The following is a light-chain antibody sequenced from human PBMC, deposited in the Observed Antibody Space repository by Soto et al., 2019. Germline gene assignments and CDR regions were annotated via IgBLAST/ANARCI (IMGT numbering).Light chain of an antibody. CDR3: QQRANWPPVP. J-gene: IGKJ1*01. Sequence: VMKLSPATLSVTTGERATLSCRASQSVSSYLAWYQQKPGQPPRLLIYDASKRATGVPARFSGSGSGTDFTLTITTLEPEDFAVYFCQQRANWPPVPFGQGSMVDIK. CDR2: DAS. V-gene: IGKV3-11*01. CDR1: QSVSSY.